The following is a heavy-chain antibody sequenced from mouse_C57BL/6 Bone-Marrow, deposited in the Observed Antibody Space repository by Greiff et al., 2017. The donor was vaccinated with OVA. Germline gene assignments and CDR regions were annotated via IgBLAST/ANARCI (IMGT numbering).Heavy chain of an antibody. D-gene: IGHD1-1*01. CDR2: IYPGSGST. CDR1: GYTFTSYW. CDR3: AREGDYYGRSIAD. J-gene: IGHJ3*01. V-gene: IGHV1-55*01. Sequence: QVQLQQPGAELVKPGASVKMSCKASGYTFTSYWITWVKQRPGQGLEWIGDIYPGSGSTNYNEKFKSKATLTVDTSSSTAYMQLRSLTSEDAAVDYCAREGDYYGRSIADWGQGTLVTVSA.